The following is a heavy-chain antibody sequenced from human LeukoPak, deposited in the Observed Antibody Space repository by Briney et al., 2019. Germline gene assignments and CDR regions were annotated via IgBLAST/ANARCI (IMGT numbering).Heavy chain of an antibody. Sequence: ASVKVSCKVYGYTLTELSMHWVRQAPGKGLEWMGGFDPEDGETIYAQKFQGRVTMTRDMSTSTDYMELSSLRSEDTAVYYCARDNSVEDTAWWFDPWGQGTLVTVSS. CDR1: GYTLTELS. D-gene: IGHD4-23*01. CDR3: ARDNSVEDTAWWFDP. CDR2: FDPEDGET. J-gene: IGHJ5*02. V-gene: IGHV1-24*01.